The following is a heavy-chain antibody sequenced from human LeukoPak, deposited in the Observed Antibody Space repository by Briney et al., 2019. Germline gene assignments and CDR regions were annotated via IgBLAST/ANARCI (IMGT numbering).Heavy chain of an antibody. CDR2: IYHSGST. CDR3: ARAGDYDSSGYYYGGAFDI. J-gene: IGHJ3*02. V-gene: IGHV4-30-2*01. Sequence: PSETLSLTCAVSGGSISSGGYSWSWIRQPPGKGLEWIGYIYHSGSTYYNPSLKSRATISVDRSKNQFSLKLSSVTAADTAVYYCARAGDYDSSGYYYGGAFDIWGQGTMVTVSS. D-gene: IGHD3-22*01. CDR1: GGSISSGGYS.